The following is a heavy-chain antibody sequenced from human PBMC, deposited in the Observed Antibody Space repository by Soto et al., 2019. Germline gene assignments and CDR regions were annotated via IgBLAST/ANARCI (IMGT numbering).Heavy chain of an antibody. D-gene: IGHD2-21*02. CDR3: ASTLSRYCGGACYPYYYYGMDV. V-gene: IGHV3-7*03. CDR2: IKQDGSEK. J-gene: IGHJ6*02. Sequence: GGSLRLSCAASGFTFSSYWMSWVRQAPGKGLEWVANIKQDGSEKCYVDSVKGRFTISRDNAKNSLYLQMNSLRAEDTAVYYCASTLSRYCGGACYPYYYYGMDVWGQGTTVTVSS. CDR1: GFTFSSYW.